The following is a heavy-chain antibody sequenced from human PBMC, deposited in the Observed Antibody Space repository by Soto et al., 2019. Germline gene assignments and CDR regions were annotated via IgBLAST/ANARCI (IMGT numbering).Heavy chain of an antibody. CDR2: MNPNSGNT. D-gene: IGHD2-2*01. CDR3: ARGYCSSTSCYYYYYGMDV. J-gene: IGHJ6*02. CDR1: GYTFTSYD. V-gene: IGHV1-8*01. Sequence: VKVSCKASGYTFTSYDINWVRQATGQGLEWMGWMNPNSGNTGYAQKFQGRVTMTRNTSISTAYMELSSLRSEDTAVYYCARGYCSSTSCYYYYYGMDVWGQGTTVTVSS.